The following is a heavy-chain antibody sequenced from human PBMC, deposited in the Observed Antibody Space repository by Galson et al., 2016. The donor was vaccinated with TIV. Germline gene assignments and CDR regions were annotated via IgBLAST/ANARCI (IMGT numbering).Heavy chain of an antibody. CDR3: ARTGDFDY. D-gene: IGHD1-14*01. V-gene: IGHV1-2*02. CDR1: GFTFSDYY. J-gene: IGHJ4*02. CDR2: INANAGMT. Sequence: SVKVSYKASGFTFSDYYMEWVRQAPGRGFESLGWINANAGMTKFAQKFHGRVTLSRDTSITTVCMGMMGRTSEDTAVYYCARTGDFDYWGEGTRVTVSS.